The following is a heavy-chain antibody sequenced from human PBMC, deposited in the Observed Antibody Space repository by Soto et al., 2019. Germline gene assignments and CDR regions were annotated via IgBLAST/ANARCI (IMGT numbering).Heavy chain of an antibody. CDR1: GGTFSSYA. CDR2: IIPIFGTA. D-gene: IGHD3-22*01. J-gene: IGHJ4*02. CDR3: ARERPHANYYESSGYLDY. V-gene: IGHV1-69*12. Sequence: QVQLVQSGAEVKKPGSSVKVSCKASGGTFSSYAISWVRQAPGQGLEWMGGIIPIFGTANYAQKFQGRVTITADESTSTAYMELSSLRSEDTAVYYCARERPHANYYESSGYLDYWGQGTLVTVSS.